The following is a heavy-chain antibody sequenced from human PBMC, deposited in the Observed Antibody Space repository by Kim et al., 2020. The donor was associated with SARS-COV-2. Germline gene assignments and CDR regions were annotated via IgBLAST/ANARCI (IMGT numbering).Heavy chain of an antibody. V-gene: IGHV4-59*01. Sequence: SETLSLTCTVSGGSISSYYWSWIRQPPGKGLEWIGYIYYSGSTNYNPSLKSRVTISVDTSKNQFSLKLSSVTAADTAVYYCARTGVEYGGGNWFDPWGQGTLVTVSS. CDR1: GGSISSYY. CDR2: IYYSGST. D-gene: IGHD3-16*01. CDR3: ARTGVEYGGGNWFDP. J-gene: IGHJ5*02.